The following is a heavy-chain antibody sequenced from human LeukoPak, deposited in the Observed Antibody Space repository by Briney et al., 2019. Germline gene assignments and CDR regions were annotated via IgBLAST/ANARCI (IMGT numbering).Heavy chain of an antibody. CDR1: GYTFTSYY. Sequence: ASVKVSCKASGYTFTSYYIHWVRQAPGQGLEWMGIINPAGGSTTYAQKFQGSRLTLTRDTSTRTVDMELSSLRSEDTAVYYCARGRGVHDSHTYDYFDYWGQGSLVTVSS. J-gene: IGHJ4*02. CDR3: ARGRGVHDSHTYDYFDY. CDR2: INPAGGST. V-gene: IGHV1-46*01. D-gene: IGHD3-22*01.